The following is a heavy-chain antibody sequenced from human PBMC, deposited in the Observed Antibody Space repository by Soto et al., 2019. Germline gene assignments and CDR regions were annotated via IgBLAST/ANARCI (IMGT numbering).Heavy chain of an antibody. CDR2: IYYSGST. J-gene: IGHJ4*02. CDR1: GGSISSGGYY. Sequence: PSETLSLTCTVSGGSISSGGYYWSWIRQHPGKGLEWIGYIYYSGSTYYNPSLKSRVTISVDTSKNQFSLKLSSVTAADTAVYYCARASYYYDSSPFDYWGQGTQVTVSS. D-gene: IGHD3-22*01. CDR3: ARASYYYDSSPFDY. V-gene: IGHV4-31*03.